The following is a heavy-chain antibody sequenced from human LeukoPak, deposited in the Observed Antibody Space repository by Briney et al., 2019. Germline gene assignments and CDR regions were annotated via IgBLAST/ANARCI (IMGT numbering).Heavy chain of an antibody. J-gene: IGHJ4*02. CDR2: IYPGDSDT. D-gene: IGHD2-21*01. V-gene: IGHV5-51*01. CDR1: GSSFTSYW. Sequence: GESLKISCQGSGSSFTSYWIGWVRQVPGKGLEWMGIIYPGDSDTRYSPSFQGQVTISADKSISTAYLQWSSLKASDTAMYYCARRPLGEQRTYDYWGQGTPVTVSS. CDR3: ARRPLGEQRTYDY.